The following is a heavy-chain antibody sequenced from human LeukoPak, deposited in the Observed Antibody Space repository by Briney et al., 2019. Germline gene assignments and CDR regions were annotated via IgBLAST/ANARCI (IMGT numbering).Heavy chain of an antibody. CDR1: GYTFTSYD. D-gene: IGHD3-9*01. J-gene: IGHJ4*02. CDR2: MNPNSGNT. CDR3: ARGLLGVRYFDWLFRPNPYFDY. Sequence: ASVKVSCKASGYTFTSYDINWVRQATGQGLERMGWMNPNSGNTGYAQKFQGRVTITRNTSISTAYMELSSLRSEDTAVYYCARGLLGVRYFDWLFRPNPYFDYWGQGTLVTVSS. V-gene: IGHV1-8*03.